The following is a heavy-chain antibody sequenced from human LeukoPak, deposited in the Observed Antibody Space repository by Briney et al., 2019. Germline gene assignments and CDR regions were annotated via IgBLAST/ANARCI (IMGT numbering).Heavy chain of an antibody. V-gene: IGHV3-21*06. CDR1: GFNFRSYI. CDR3: ARLMDTYYSDDY. CDR2: ISTRSNYI. Sequence: GGSLRLSCAASGFNFRSYIMNWIRQAPGKGPEWVSSISTRSNYIYYRDSVKGRFTISRDDARNSLYLQMNSLRAEDSAVYYCARLMDTYYSDDYWGQGTLVTVSS. J-gene: IGHJ4*02. D-gene: IGHD4-17*01.